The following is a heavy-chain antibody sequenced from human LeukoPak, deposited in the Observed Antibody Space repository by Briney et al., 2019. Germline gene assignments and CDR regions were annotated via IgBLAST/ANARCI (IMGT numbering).Heavy chain of an antibody. J-gene: IGHJ4*02. Sequence: PGRSLRLSCAASGFTLSSYGMHWVRQARGKGLEWVAVISYDGSNKYYADSVKGRFTISRDNSKNTLYLQMNSLRAEDTAVYYCAKERLELLWFGEPDFDYWGQGTLVTVSS. CDR3: AKERLELLWFGEPDFDY. D-gene: IGHD3-10*01. V-gene: IGHV3-30*18. CDR1: GFTLSSYG. CDR2: ISYDGSNK.